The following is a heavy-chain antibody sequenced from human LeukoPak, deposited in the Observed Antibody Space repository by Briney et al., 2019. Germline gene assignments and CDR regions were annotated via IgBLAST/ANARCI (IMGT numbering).Heavy chain of an antibody. CDR1: GGSISSGDYY. V-gene: IGHV4-30-4*02. CDR2: IYYSGSN. Sequence: SDTLSLTCTVSGGSISSGDYYWSWIRQPPGKGLEWIRYIYYSGSNYYNPSLKSRVTISVDTSKNQFSLELSSVTAADTAVYYCARGNIVVVTAVHFDYWGQGTLVTVSS. D-gene: IGHD2-21*02. CDR3: ARGNIVVVTAVHFDY. J-gene: IGHJ4*02.